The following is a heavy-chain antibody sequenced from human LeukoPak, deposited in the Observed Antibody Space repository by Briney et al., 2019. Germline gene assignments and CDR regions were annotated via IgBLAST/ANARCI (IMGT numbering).Heavy chain of an antibody. J-gene: IGHJ4*02. V-gene: IGHV4-59*01. CDR1: GGSISSYY. D-gene: IGHD6-13*01. Sequence: PSETLSLTCTVSGGSISSYYWSWIRQPPGKGLEWIGYIYYRGSTNYNPSLKSRVTMSVDTSKNQFSLKLTSVTAADTAVYYCARVSGSSSWSSYFDYWGQGTLVTVSS. CDR3: ARVSGSSSWSSYFDY. CDR2: IYYRGST.